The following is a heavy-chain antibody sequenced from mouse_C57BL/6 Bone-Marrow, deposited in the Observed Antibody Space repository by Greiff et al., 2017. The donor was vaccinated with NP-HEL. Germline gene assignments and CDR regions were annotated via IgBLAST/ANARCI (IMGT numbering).Heavy chain of an antibody. D-gene: IGHD2-4*01. Sequence: VQVVESGAELARPGASVKLSCKASGYTFTSYGISWVKQRTGQGLEWIGEIYPRSGNTYYNEKFKGKATLTADKSSSTAYMELRSLTSEDSAVYFCAREDYYWYFDVWGTGTTVTVSS. J-gene: IGHJ1*03. CDR1: GYTFTSYG. V-gene: IGHV1-81*01. CDR3: AREDYYWYFDV. CDR2: IYPRSGNT.